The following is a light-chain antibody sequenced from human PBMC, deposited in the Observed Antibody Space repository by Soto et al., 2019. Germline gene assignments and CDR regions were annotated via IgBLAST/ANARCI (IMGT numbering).Light chain of an antibody. J-gene: IGKJ1*01. Sequence: EIVMTQSPATLSVSPGGRATLSCRASQSISDTLAWYQQKPGQAPRLLIHGASTRATGFPARFSGSGSGTVFTLTSSILQSEDFAVYYCQQYNNWPWTFDQGTKVEIK. V-gene: IGKV3-15*01. CDR1: QSISDT. CDR3: QQYNNWPWT. CDR2: GAS.